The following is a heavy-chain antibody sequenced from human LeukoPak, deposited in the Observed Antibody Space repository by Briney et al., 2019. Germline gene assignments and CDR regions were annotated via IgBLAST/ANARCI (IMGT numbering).Heavy chain of an antibody. CDR3: ARDQGSGWPYYFDY. J-gene: IGHJ4*02. D-gene: IGHD6-19*01. CDR2: ISGSGGST. CDR1: GFTFSSYA. V-gene: IGHV3-23*01. Sequence: GGSLRLSCAASGFTFSSYAMSWVRQAPGKGLEWVSAISGSGGSTYYADSVKGRFTISRDNSKSMVYLQMNSLRPEDTAVYYCARDQGSGWPYYFDYWGQGTLVTVSS.